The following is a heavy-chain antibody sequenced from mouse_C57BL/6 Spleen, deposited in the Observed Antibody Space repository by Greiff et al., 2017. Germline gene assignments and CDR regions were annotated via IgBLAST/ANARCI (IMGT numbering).Heavy chain of an antibody. CDR1: GFTFSSYA. Sequence: EVQLVESGGGLVKPGGSLKLSCAASGFTFSSYAMSWVRQTPEKRLEWVATISDGGSYTYYPDNVKGRFTISRDNAKNNLYLQMSHLKSEDTAMYYCARDDLDFDYWGQGTTLTVSS. CDR3: ARDDLDFDY. J-gene: IGHJ2*01. V-gene: IGHV5-4*01. CDR2: ISDGGSYT.